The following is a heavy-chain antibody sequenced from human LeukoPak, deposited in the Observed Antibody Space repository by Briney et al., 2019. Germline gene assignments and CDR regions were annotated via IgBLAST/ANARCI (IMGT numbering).Heavy chain of an antibody. CDR2: IWYDGSNK. V-gene: IGHV3-33*06. J-gene: IGHJ5*02. D-gene: IGHD3-22*01. Sequence: GRSLRLSCAASGFTFSSYGMHWVRQAPGKGLEWVAVIWYDGSNKYYADSVKGRFTISRDNSKNTLYLQMNSLRAEDTAVYYCAKAKRPYYYDSSGPPSPWGQGTLVTVSS. CDR3: AKAKRPYYYDSSGPPSP. CDR1: GFTFSSYG.